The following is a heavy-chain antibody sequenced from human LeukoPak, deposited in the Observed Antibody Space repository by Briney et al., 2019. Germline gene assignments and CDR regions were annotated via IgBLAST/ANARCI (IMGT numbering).Heavy chain of an antibody. Sequence: SEPLSLTCTVSGGSISSYYWSWIRQPPGKGLEWIGYIYYSGSTNYNPSLKSRVTISVDTSRNQFSLKLSSVTSADTAVYYCARETYYSDSSGYLFHYWAQGTLVTVSS. CDR1: GGSISSYY. CDR3: ARETYYSDSSGYLFHY. CDR2: IYYSGST. V-gene: IGHV4-59*01. J-gene: IGHJ4*02. D-gene: IGHD3-22*01.